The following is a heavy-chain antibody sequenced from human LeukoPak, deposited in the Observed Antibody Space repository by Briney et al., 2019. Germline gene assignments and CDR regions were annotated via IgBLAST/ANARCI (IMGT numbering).Heavy chain of an antibody. Sequence: GRSLRLSCAASGFTFSDYYMSWIRQAAGKGLEWVSYISSSGSTIYYADSVKGRFTISRDNAKNSLYLQMNSLRAEDTAVHYCARDLLSWGMDVWGQGTTVTVSS. J-gene: IGHJ6*02. CDR2: ISSSGSTI. D-gene: IGHD2-15*01. V-gene: IGHV3-11*01. CDR3: ARDLLSWGMDV. CDR1: GFTFSDYY.